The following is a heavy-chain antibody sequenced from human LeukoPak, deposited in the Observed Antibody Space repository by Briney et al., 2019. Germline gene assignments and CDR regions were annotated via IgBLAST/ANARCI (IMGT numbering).Heavy chain of an antibody. CDR2: LYPGDNK. V-gene: IGHV3-53*01. CDR1: GFSVKTNY. D-gene: IGHD2-15*01. CDR3: AREGGFSDAFDV. J-gene: IGHJ3*01. Sequence: PGGSLRLSCAASGFSVKTNYMSWVRQAPGKGLEWVSILYPGDNKHYADSVKGRFTISRDNAKNTLYLQMNNLRAEDTAVYYCAREGGFSDAFDVWGQGKMVTVFS.